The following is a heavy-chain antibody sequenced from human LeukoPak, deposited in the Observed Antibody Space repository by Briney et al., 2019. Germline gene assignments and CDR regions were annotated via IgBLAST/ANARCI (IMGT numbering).Heavy chain of an antibody. CDR3: ARTGDSSGYSWYFDL. V-gene: IGHV5-51*01. Sequence: GESLKISCRGSGYSFTSCWIGWVRQMPGKGLEWMGIIYPGDSDTRYSPSFQGQVTISADKSISTAYLQWSSLKASDTAMYYCARTGDSSGYSWYFDLWGRGTLVTVSS. CDR2: IYPGDSDT. CDR1: GYSFTSCW. D-gene: IGHD3-22*01. J-gene: IGHJ2*01.